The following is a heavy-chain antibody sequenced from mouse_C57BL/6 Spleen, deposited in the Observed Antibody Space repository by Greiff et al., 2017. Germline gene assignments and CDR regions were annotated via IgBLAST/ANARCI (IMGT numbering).Heavy chain of an antibody. D-gene: IGHD1-1*01. CDR2: IRSKSNNYAT. CDR1: GFSFNTYA. Sequence: EVMLVESGGGLVQPKGSLKLSCAASGFSFNTYAMNWVRQAPGKGLEWVARIRSKSNNYATYYADSVKDRFTISRDDSESMLYLQMNNLKTEDTAMYYCVRHGDEDSSFYFDYWGQGTTLTVSS. J-gene: IGHJ2*01. CDR3: VRHGDEDSSFYFDY. V-gene: IGHV10-1*01.